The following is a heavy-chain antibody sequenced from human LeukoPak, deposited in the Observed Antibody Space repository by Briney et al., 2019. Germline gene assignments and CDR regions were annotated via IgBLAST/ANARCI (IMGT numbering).Heavy chain of an antibody. D-gene: IGHD6-13*01. Sequence: AGGSLRLSCAASGFTFSSYWMSWVRQAPGKGLEWVANIKQDGSEKYYVDSVKGRFTISRDNAKNSLYLQMNSLRAEDTAVYYCARGAAGKKYYFDYWGQGTQVTVSS. V-gene: IGHV3-7*01. CDR3: ARGAAGKKYYFDY. CDR1: GFTFSSYW. J-gene: IGHJ4*02. CDR2: IKQDGSEK.